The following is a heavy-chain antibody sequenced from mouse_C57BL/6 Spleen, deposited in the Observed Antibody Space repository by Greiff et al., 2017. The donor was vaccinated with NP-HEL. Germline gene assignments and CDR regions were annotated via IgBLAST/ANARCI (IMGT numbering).Heavy chain of an antibody. J-gene: IGHJ2*01. CDR3: ARGDTSYGRFDY. Sequence: VQLQQPGAELVKPGASVKISCKASGYTFTSYWITWVKQRPGQGLEWIGDIYPGSGSTNYNEKFKSKATLTVDTSSSTAYMQLSSLTSEDSAVYYCARGDTSYGRFDYWGQGTTLTVSS. CDR1: GYTFTSYW. CDR2: IYPGSGST. D-gene: IGHD1-1*02. V-gene: IGHV1-55*01.